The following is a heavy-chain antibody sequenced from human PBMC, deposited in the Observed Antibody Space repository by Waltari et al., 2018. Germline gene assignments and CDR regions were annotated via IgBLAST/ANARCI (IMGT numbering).Heavy chain of an antibody. J-gene: IGHJ6*02. V-gene: IGHV4-34*01. CDR3: ARWPYCSSTSCYRYYYGMDV. CDR1: GGSFSGYY. Sequence: QVQLQQWGAGLLKPSETLSLTCAVYGGSFSGYYWSWIRQPPGKGLEWIGEINHSGSTNYTPSLKSLVTISVDTSKNQFSLKLSSVTAADTAVYYCARWPYCSSTSCYRYYYGMDVWGQGTTVTVSS. CDR2: INHSGST. D-gene: IGHD2-2*01.